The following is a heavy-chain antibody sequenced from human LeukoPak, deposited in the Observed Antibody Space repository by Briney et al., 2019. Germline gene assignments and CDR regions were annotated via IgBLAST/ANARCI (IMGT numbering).Heavy chain of an antibody. CDR2: INPSGGST. CDR3: ARDHFASQPREVPRDYYDSSGYYYVWPSFDY. J-gene: IGHJ4*02. V-gene: IGHV1-46*02. Sequence: ASVKVSCKASGYTFNGYYMHWVRQAPGQGLEWMGIINPSGGSTSYAQKFQGRVAMTRDTSTSTVYMELSSLRSEDTAVYYCARDHFASQPREVPRDYYDSSGYYYVWPSFDYWGQGTLVTVSS. D-gene: IGHD3-22*01. CDR1: GYTFNGYY.